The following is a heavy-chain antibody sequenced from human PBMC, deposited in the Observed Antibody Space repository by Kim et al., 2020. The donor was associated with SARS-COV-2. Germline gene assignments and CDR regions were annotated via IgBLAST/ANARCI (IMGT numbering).Heavy chain of an antibody. Sequence: GGSLRLSCAASGFSFRDDWMTWVRQAPGKGLEWVASIKRDGSGRNYADSVKGRFSISRDSAESSVSLEMNMLRVEDTAVDVCASDPFGGAFCYYYYVMD. D-gene: IGHD3-3*01. CDR1: GFSFRDDW. CDR2: IKRDGSGR. V-gene: IGHV3-7*03. CDR3: ASDPFGGAFCYYYYVMD. J-gene: IGHJ6*01.